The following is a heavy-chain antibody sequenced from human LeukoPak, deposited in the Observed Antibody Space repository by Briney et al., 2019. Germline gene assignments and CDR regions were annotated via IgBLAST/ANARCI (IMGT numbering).Heavy chain of an antibody. CDR1: GFTFSSYW. Sequence: GGSLRLSCAASGFTFSSYWMSWVRQAPGKGLVWVSRINSDGNSTDYADSVKGRFTISRDNARNTLYLQMNSLTADDTAVYYCASTNRCDYWGQGTLVTVSS. CDR3: ASTNRCDY. CDR2: INSDGNST. V-gene: IGHV3-74*01. J-gene: IGHJ4*02. D-gene: IGHD2-8*01.